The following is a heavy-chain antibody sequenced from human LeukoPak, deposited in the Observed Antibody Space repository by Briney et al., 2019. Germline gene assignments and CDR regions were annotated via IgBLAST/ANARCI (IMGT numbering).Heavy chain of an antibody. CDR1: GGSVTSTNW. J-gene: IGHJ5*02. CDR2: VHLDGRT. D-gene: IGHD1-1*01. V-gene: IGHV4-4*02. Sequence: SETLSLTCAVSGGSVTSTNWWTWVRQPPGKGLEWIGEVHLDGRTNYNPSLTGRLTMSVDLYENHISLKMTSVTAADTAVYYCARHSTPGTNLNWFDPWGQGTLVTVSS. CDR3: ARHSTPGTNLNWFDP.